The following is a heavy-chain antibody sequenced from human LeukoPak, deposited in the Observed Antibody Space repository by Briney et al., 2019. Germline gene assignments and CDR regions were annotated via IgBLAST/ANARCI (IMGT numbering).Heavy chain of an antibody. CDR2: IYPSDSDT. J-gene: IGHJ4*02. CDR1: GYSFTSYW. D-gene: IGHD3-22*01. V-gene: IGHV5-51*01. Sequence: GESLKISCKGSGYSFTSYWIGWMRQMPGKGLEWMGIIYPSDSDTRYSPSFQGQVTIAADKSISTAYLQWRSLKASDTAMYYCARGSSGLQYYFDYWGQGTLVTVSS. CDR3: ARGSSGLQYYFDY.